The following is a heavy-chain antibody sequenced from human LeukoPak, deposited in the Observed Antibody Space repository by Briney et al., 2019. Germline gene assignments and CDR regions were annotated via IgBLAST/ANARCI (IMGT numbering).Heavy chain of an antibody. D-gene: IGHD1-26*01. CDR3: ARVYGSYGGDY. V-gene: IGHV3-74*01. Sequence: GGSLRLSCAASGFTFSYYWMHWVCQAPGKGLVWVSRINSDGSSTNYADSVKGRFTISRDNAKNTLYLQMNSLRAEDTAMYYCARVYGSYGGDYWGQGTLVTVSS. J-gene: IGHJ4*02. CDR1: GFTFSYYW. CDR2: INSDGSST.